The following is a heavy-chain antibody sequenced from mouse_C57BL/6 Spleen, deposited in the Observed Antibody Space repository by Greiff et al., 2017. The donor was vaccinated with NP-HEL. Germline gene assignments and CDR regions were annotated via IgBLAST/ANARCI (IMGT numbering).Heavy chain of an antibody. CDR2: IDPSDSYT. J-gene: IGHJ2*01. V-gene: IGHV1-69*01. CDR1: GYTFTSYW. Sequence: QVQLQQPGAELVMPGASVKLSCKASGYTFTSYWMHWVKQRPGQGLEWIGEIDPSDSYTNYNQKFKGKSTLTVDKSSSTAYMQLSSLTSEDSAVYYCARGVFYYFDYWGQGTTLTVSS. CDR3: ARGVFYYFDY.